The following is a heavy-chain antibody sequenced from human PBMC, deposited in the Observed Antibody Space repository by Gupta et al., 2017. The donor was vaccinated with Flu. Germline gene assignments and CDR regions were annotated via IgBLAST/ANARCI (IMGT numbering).Heavy chain of an antibody. J-gene: IGHJ4*02. CDR3: VRGAPFDS. CDR1: GFTFSSYW. CDR2: ISADGSST. V-gene: IGHV3-74*01. Sequence: EAQLVETGGGLVQPGGSMSLSCAASGFTFSSYWMHWVRPTPGEGPVWVSRISADGSSTAYADSVRGRFTISRDNAANTLSLQMNNLRVEDTALYYCVRGAPFDSWGQGTLVTVS.